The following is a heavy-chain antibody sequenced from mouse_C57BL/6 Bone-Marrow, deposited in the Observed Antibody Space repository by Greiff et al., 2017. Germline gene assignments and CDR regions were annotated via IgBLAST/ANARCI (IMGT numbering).Heavy chain of an antibody. V-gene: IGHV1-81*01. CDR3: ASCFQDYFDY. Sequence: VKLQESGAELARPGASVKLSCKASGYTFTSYGISWVKQRTGQGLEWIGEIYPRSGNTYYNEKFKGKATLTADKSSSTAYMELRSLTSADSAVYFCASCFQDYFDYWGRGTTLTVTA. CDR2: IYPRSGNT. CDR1: GYTFTSYG. J-gene: IGHJ2*01.